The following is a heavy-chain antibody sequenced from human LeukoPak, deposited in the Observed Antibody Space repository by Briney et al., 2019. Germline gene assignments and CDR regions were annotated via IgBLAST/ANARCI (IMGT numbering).Heavy chain of an antibody. CDR3: ARDARPSYDTSGYYFPGDY. CDR1: GYTFTSFY. V-gene: IGHV1-46*01. D-gene: IGHD3-22*01. Sequence: GASVKVSCKXSGYTFTSFYIHWVRQAPGQGLEWMAIINPSGGTTRYTQKFQGRVTMTRDTSTSTVYMELSSLRSEDTAVYYCARDARPSYDTSGYYFPGDYWGQGTLVTVSS. J-gene: IGHJ4*02. CDR2: INPSGGTT.